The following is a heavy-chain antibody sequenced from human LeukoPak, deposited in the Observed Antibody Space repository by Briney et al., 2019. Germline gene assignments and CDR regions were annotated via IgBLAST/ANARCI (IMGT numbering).Heavy chain of an antibody. J-gene: IGHJ6*02. CDR3: ARGADFIRSGYYYGMDV. V-gene: IGHV4-31*03. Sequence: SGTLSLTCTVSGGSISSGGYYWSWIRQHPGKGLEWIGYIYYSGSTYYNPSLKSRATISVDTSKNQFSLKLSSVTAADTAVYYCARGADFIRSGYYYGMDVWGQETTVTVSS. CDR2: IYYSGST. D-gene: IGHD4-17*01. CDR1: GGSISSGGYY.